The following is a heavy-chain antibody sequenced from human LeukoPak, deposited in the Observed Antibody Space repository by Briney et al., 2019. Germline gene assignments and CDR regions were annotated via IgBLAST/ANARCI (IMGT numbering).Heavy chain of an antibody. CDR3: ATSGYSSSWYGYFDY. J-gene: IGHJ4*02. CDR1: GYTFTGYY. D-gene: IGHD6-13*01. CDR2: INPNSGDT. Sequence: ASVKVSCKASGYTFTGYYVHWMRQAPGQGLEWVGWINPNSGDTEYEQKFQGRVTMTRDTSIATAYMEMSRLRSDDTAVYYCATSGYSSSWYGYFDYWGQGTLVTVSS. V-gene: IGHV1-2*02.